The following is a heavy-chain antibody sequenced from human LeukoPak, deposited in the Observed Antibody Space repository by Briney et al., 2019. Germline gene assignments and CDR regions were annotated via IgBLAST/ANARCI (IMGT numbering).Heavy chain of an antibody. J-gene: IGHJ3*02. CDR3: ALPYGSHAFDI. Sequence: GGSLRLSCAASGFTVSSNYMSWVRQAPGKGLEWVSVTYSGGSTYYADSVKGRFTISRDNAKNSLYLQMNSLRAEDTAVYYCALPYGSHAFDIWGQGTMVTVSS. CDR1: GFTVSSNY. V-gene: IGHV3-66*01. D-gene: IGHD3-10*01. CDR2: TYSGGST.